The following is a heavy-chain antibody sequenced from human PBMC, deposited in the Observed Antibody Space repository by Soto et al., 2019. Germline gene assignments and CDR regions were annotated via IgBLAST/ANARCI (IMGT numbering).Heavy chain of an antibody. D-gene: IGHD3-9*01. Sequence: PSETLSLTCTVSGGSITNYYWSWIRQPPGKGLEWIGYIYYSGTTNYNPSLKSRVTISVDTSKNQFSLKLSSVTAGDTAVYYCSRDDSDWFFNWGRGTLVTVSS. J-gene: IGHJ4*02. CDR3: SRDDSDWFFN. V-gene: IGHV4-59*08. CDR2: IYYSGTT. CDR1: GGSITNYY.